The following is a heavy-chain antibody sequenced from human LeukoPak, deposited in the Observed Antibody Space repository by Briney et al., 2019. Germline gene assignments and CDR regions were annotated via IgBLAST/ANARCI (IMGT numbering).Heavy chain of an antibody. V-gene: IGHV3-33*08. J-gene: IGHJ4*02. CDR2: IWYDGSNK. D-gene: IGHD2/OR15-2a*01. CDR1: GFTFSSYG. CDR3: AREGPRGNSQFDY. Sequence: GGSLRLSCEASGFTFSSYGMHWVRQAPGKGLEWVALIWYDGSNKYYTDSVKGRLTISRDNSKNTLYLQMNSLRAEGTAIYYCAREGPRGNSQFDYWGQGTLVTVSS.